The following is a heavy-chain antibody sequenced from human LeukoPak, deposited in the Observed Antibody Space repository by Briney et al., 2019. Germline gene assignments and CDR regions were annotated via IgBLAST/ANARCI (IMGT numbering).Heavy chain of an antibody. V-gene: IGHV3-11*01. CDR2: ISGSGDAI. D-gene: IGHD3-22*01. CDR3: ASLYDSTGFCSDY. CDR1: GFRFSDYY. J-gene: IGHJ4*02. Sequence: TGGSLRLSCVVSGFRFSDYYMSWIRQTPGKGLELISYISGSGDAIYYTDSVKGRFTISRDNAKNSLYLQLDNLSAEDTAFYYCASLYDSTGFCSDYWGQGALVTVS.